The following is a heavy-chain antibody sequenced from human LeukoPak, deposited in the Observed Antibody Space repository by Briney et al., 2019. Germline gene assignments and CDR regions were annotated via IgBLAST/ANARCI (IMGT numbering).Heavy chain of an antibody. CDR3: AKGDTMVRGVGRFDP. Sequence: PGGSLRLSCAASGFTFSSYSMNWVRQAPGKGLEWVSSISSSSSYIYYADSVKGRFTISRDNAKNSLYLQMNSLRAEDTAVYYCAKGDTMVRGVGRFDPWGQGTLVTVSS. CDR1: GFTFSSYS. V-gene: IGHV3-21*01. CDR2: ISSSSSYI. J-gene: IGHJ5*02. D-gene: IGHD3-10*01.